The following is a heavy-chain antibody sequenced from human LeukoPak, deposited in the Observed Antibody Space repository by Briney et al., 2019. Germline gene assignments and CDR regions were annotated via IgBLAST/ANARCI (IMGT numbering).Heavy chain of an antibody. D-gene: IGHD2-2*01. CDR3: AKGRDKYQLLSKNWFDP. V-gene: IGHV3-9*01. Sequence: GGPLRLSCAASGFTFDDYAMHWVRQAPGKGLEWVSGISWNSGSIGYADSVKGRFTISRDIAKNSLYLQMNSLRAEDTALYYCAKGRDKYQLLSKNWFDPWGQGTLVTVSS. CDR2: ISWNSGSI. CDR1: GFTFDDYA. J-gene: IGHJ5*02.